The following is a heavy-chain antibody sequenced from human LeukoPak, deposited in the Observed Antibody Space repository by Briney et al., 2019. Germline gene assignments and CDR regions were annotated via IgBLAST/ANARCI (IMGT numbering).Heavy chain of an antibody. V-gene: IGHV1-2*02. Sequence: ASVKASCKASGYTFTGYYMHWVRQAPGQGLEWMGWINPNSGGTNYAQKFQGRVTMTRDTSISTAYMELSRLRSDDTAVYYCARVPYCSSTSCYTGAWFDPWGQGTLVTVSS. CDR2: INPNSGGT. CDR1: GYTFTGYY. D-gene: IGHD2-2*02. J-gene: IGHJ5*02. CDR3: ARVPYCSSTSCYTGAWFDP.